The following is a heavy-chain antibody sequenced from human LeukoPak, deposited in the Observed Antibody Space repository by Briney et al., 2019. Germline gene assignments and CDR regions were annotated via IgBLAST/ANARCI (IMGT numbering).Heavy chain of an antibody. CDR3: AREYRGSSSAAFDY. Sequence: GGSLRLSCAASGFTFSSYWMSWVRQPPGKGLEWVANIKQDGSEKYYVDSVKGRFTISRDNAKNPLYLQMNSLRAEDTAVYYCAREYRGSSSAAFDYWGQGTLVTVSS. CDR1: GFTFSSYW. V-gene: IGHV3-7*01. CDR2: IKQDGSEK. J-gene: IGHJ4*02. D-gene: IGHD6-6*01.